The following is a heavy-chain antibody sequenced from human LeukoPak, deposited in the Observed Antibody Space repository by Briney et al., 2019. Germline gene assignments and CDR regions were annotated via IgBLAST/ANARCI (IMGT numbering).Heavy chain of an antibody. CDR3: ASRSSVAASGPG. V-gene: IGHV3-21*01. J-gene: IGHJ4*02. CDR1: GFTFSSYS. D-gene: IGHD2-15*01. Sequence: GGSLRLSCAASGFTFSSYSMNWVRQAPGKGLEWVSSISSSSSYIYYADSVKGRFTISRDNAKNSLYLQMSSLRAEATALYYCASRSSVAASGPGWGQGTLVTVSS. CDR2: ISSSSSYI.